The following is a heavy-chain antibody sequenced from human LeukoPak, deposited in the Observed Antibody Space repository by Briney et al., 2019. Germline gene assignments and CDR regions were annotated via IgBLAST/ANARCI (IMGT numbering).Heavy chain of an antibody. Sequence: LSLTCTVSGGSISSTSYYWGWVRQAPGKGLEWVAVISHDGSNTDYTDSVKGRFTISRDNSKNTLYLQMNSLRAEDTAVYYCAKEMKPWMHFDYWGQGTLVTVPS. V-gene: IGHV3-30*18. J-gene: IGHJ4*02. CDR1: GGSISSTSY. D-gene: IGHD5-12*01. CDR2: ISHDGSNT. CDR3: AKEMKPWMHFDY.